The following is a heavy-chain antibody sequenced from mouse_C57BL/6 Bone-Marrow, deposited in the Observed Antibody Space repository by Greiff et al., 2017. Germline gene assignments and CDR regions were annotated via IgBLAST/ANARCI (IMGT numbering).Heavy chain of an antibody. J-gene: IGHJ3*01. CDR2: IHPNSGST. CDR3: ARPLYYYGSSGFAY. D-gene: IGHD1-1*01. V-gene: IGHV1-64*01. Sequence: VHLQQPGAELVKPGASVKLSCKASGYTFTSYWMHWVKQRPGQGLAWIGMIHPNSGSTNSNEKFKSKATLPVDKSSSTAYMQLSSLTSEVSAVYYCARPLYYYGSSGFAYWGQGTLVTVSA. CDR1: GYTFTSYW.